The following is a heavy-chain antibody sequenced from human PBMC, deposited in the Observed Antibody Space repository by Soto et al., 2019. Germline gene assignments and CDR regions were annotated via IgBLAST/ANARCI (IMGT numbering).Heavy chain of an antibody. V-gene: IGHV3-74*01. CDR3: AKGHPHLIVARPQDY. CDR1: GFSFSRFW. CDR2: MLTDGSNQ. J-gene: IGHJ4*02. D-gene: IGHD6-6*01. Sequence: GGSLRLSCAASGFSFSRFWLHWVRQAPGKGLVWVSRMLTDGSNQHYADSMKGRFTVSRDNSKNTVYLQMNSLRPEDTAFYYCAKGHPHLIVARPQDYWGQGTLVTVSS.